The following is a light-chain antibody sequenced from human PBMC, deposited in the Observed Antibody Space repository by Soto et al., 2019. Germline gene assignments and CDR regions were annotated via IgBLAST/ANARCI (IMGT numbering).Light chain of an antibody. Sequence: QSVLTQPASVSGSPGQSITISCIGTSSDVGGYNYVSWYQQHPGKAPKLMIYEVSNRPSGVSNRFSGSKSGNTASLTISGLQDEDEADYYCSSYTSSSTFVFGTGTKVTVL. CDR1: SSDVGGYNY. CDR2: EVS. V-gene: IGLV2-14*01. CDR3: SSYTSSSTFV. J-gene: IGLJ1*01.